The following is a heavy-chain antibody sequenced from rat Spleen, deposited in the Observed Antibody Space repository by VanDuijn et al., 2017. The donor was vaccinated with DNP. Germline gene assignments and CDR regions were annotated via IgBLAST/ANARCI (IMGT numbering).Heavy chain of an antibody. CDR2: ISSTGGST. CDR1: GFTFSNYD. V-gene: IGHV5-20*01. Sequence: EVQLVESGGGLVQPGRSLKLSCAASGFTFSNYDMAWVRQAPTKGLEWVASISSTGGSTSYRDSVKGRFTISRDNAKSILYLQMDSLRSEDTATFYCTTTNNWFAYWGQGTLVTVSS. CDR3: TTTNNWFAY. J-gene: IGHJ3*01.